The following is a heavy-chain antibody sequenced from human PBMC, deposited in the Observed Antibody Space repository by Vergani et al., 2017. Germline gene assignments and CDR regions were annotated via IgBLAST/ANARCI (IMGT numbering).Heavy chain of an antibody. CDR1: GYTFTSYG. J-gene: IGHJ4*02. D-gene: IGHD5-12*01. Sequence: QVQLVQSGAEVKKPGASVKVSCKASGYTFTSYGISWVRQAPGQGLEWMGWISAYNGNTNYAQKLQGRVTMTTDTSTSTAYMELRSLRSDDTAVYYCANDLGYIVATTPVADYFDYWGQGTLVTVSS. CDR2: ISAYNGNT. CDR3: ANDLGYIVATTPVADYFDY. V-gene: IGHV1-18*01.